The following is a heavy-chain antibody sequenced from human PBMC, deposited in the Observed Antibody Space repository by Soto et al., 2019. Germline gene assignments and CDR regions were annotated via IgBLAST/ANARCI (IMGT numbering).Heavy chain of an antibody. CDR3: AREPGGRLLAFDR. Sequence: PGGSLRRSCSASRFTRSSNYMSWVRQAPGNGLAWVSVIYSVGITYYADSLKVRFTISRDNSKNTLYLQMNSLRAEDTAAYYWAREPGGRLLAFDRWGQGPMVSVS. J-gene: IGHJ3*02. D-gene: IGHD2-15*01. CDR2: IYSVGIT. CDR1: RFTRSSNY. V-gene: IGHV3-53*01.